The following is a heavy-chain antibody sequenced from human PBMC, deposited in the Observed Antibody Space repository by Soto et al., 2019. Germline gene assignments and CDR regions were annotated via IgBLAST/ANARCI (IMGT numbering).Heavy chain of an antibody. CDR3: ARDRSGYDPIYYYYYYMDV. V-gene: IGHV1-3*01. CDR1: GYTFTSYV. D-gene: IGHD5-12*01. J-gene: IGHJ6*03. CDR2: INAGNGNT. Sequence: ASLKVSCKASGYTFTSYVMHWVRQAPGQRLEWMGWINAGNGNTKYSQKFQGRVTITRDTSASTAYMELSSLRSEDTAVYYCARDRSGYDPIYYYYYYMDVWGKGTTVTVSS.